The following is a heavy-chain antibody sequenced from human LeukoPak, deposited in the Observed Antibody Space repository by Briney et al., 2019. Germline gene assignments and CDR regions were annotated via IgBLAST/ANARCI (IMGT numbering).Heavy chain of an antibody. CDR1: GYTFTSYG. V-gene: IGHV1-18*01. Sequence: ASVKVSCKASGYTFTSYGISWVRQAPGQGLEWMGWISAYNGNTNYAQKLQGRVTMTTDTSTSTAYMELRSLRSDDTAVYYCARDPYDYVRGSYRYSDYWGQGTLVTVSS. CDR2: ISAYNGNT. D-gene: IGHD3-16*02. J-gene: IGHJ4*02. CDR3: ARDPYDYVRGSYRYSDY.